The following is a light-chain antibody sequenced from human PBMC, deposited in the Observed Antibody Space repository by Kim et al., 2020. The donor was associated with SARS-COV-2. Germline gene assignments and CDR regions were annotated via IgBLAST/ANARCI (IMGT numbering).Light chain of an antibody. CDR2: DAS. V-gene: IGKV3-11*01. CDR3: QQRRSWPIT. Sequence: FPPGEIATLSCRAHQTVIISLAWYQQKPGQAPRLLIYDASNRAAAIPAMFSGSGSGTDFILTISSLEPEDFAVYYCQQRRSWPITFGQGTRLEIK. CDR1: QTVIIS. J-gene: IGKJ5*01.